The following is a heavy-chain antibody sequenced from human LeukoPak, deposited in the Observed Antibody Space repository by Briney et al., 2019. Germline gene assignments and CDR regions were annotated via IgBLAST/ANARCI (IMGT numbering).Heavy chain of an antibody. CDR3: ARGAGPHAFDI. J-gene: IGHJ3*02. V-gene: IGHV4-34*01. CDR2: INHSGST. CDR1: GFTFSTYE. Sequence: GSLRLSCAASGFTFSTYEMNWVRQAPGKGLEWIGEINHSGSTNYNPSLKSRVTISVDTSKNQFSLKLSSVTAADTAVYYCARGAGPHAFDIWGQGTMVTVSS.